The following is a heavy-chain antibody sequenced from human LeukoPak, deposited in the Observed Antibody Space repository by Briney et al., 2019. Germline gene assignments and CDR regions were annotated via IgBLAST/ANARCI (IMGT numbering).Heavy chain of an antibody. CDR1: GFTFDEYT. CDR2: ISWDGDRT. D-gene: IGHD5-24*01. J-gene: IGHJ4*02. CDR3: AKDRSMRNGYNLEGVHY. Sequence: GGSLRFSSVVSGFTFDEYTMHWVRQAPGKGLEWVTLISWDGDRTYYADSVKSRFTISGDNSKNSLYLQMNSLRTEDTALYYCAKDRSMRNGYNLEGVHYWGQGTLVTVSS. V-gene: IGHV3-43*01.